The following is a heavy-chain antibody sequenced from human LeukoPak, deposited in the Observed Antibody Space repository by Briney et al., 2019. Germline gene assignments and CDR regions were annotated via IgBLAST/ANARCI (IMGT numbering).Heavy chain of an antibody. CDR2: INPNSGGT. J-gene: IGHJ4*02. CDR1: GYTYTGYY. CDR3: ARVGVNYSGAMVNPLRY. V-gene: IGHV1-2*02. Sequence: GASVKVSCTASGYTYTGYYMHWVRQAPGQGLEWMGWINPNSGGTNYAQKFQGRVTMTRDTSISTAYMELSRLRSDDTAVYYCARVGVNYSGAMVNPLRYWGQGTLVTVSS. D-gene: IGHD5-18*01.